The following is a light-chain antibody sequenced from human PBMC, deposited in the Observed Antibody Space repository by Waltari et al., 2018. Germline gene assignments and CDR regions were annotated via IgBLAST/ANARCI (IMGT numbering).Light chain of an antibody. Sequence: EIMLTQSPGTLSLSPGERATLSCRASQSISRSLAWYQHKPGQAPRLLIYGAYSRATGIPDRFSGSGSGTDFSLTISRLQPEDFAVYYCQHYVRLPATFGQGTKVDIK. J-gene: IGKJ1*01. CDR1: QSISRS. CDR2: GAY. CDR3: QHYVRLPAT. V-gene: IGKV3-20*01.